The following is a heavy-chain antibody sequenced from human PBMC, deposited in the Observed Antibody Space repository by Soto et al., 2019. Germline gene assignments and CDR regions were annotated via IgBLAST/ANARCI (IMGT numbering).Heavy chain of an antibody. V-gene: IGHV3-21*02. CDR1: RFTFSSYN. CDR3: ARDDMLMIRGVIEHYFAMDV. Sequence: EVQLVESGGGLVNPGGSLRLSCAASRFTFSSYNMNWVRQAPGKGLEWVSCISSDNTNIHYADSVKGRFTTSRDNARNSLYLQMNSLRVEDTAVHYCARDDMLMIRGVIEHYFAMDVWGQGTTVTVSS. J-gene: IGHJ6*02. CDR2: ISSDNTNI. D-gene: IGHD3-10*01.